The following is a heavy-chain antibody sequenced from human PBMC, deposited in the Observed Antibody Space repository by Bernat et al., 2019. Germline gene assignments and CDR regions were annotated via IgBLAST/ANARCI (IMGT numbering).Heavy chain of an antibody. CDR2: ISAYNGNT. CDR3: ARGLEGGYDYIWGSYRYSYYFDY. Sequence: QVQLVQSGAEVKKPGASVKVSCKASGYTFTSYGISWVRQAPGQGLEWMVWISAYNGNTNYAQKLQGRVTMTTDTSTSTAYMELRSLRSDDTAVYYCARGLEGGYDYIWGSYRYSYYFDYWGQGTLVTVSS. V-gene: IGHV1-18*01. CDR1: GYTFTSYG. D-gene: IGHD3-16*02. J-gene: IGHJ4*02.